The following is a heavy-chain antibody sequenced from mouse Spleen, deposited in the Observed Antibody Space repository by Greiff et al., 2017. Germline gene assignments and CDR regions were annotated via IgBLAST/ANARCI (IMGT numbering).Heavy chain of an antibody. CDR1: GYTFTEYT. Sequence: VQVVESGAELVKPGASVKLSCKASGYTFTEYTIHWVKQRSGQGLEWIGWFYPGSGSIRYNEKFKDKATLTADKSSSTVYMELSRLTSEDSAVYFCARHEDRGLADYFDYWGQGTTLTVSS. CDR3: ARHEDRGLADYFDY. CDR2: FYPGSGSI. V-gene: IGHV1-62-2*01. D-gene: IGHD2-4*01. J-gene: IGHJ2*01.